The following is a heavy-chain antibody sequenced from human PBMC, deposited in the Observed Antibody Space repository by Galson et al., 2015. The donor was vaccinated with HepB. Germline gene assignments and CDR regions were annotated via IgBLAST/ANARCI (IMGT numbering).Heavy chain of an antibody. J-gene: IGHJ4*02. D-gene: IGHD2-2*01. V-gene: IGHV3-73*01. CDR3: RSTSDDSFDS. CDR1: GFTFSGSA. Sequence: SLRLSCAASGFTFSGSAMHWVRLASGKGLEWVGRIRSKVNNYATSYAASVNGRFTISRDDSKNTAYLQMNSLKTEDTAMYYCRSTSDDSFDSWGQGTLVTVSS. CDR2: IRSKVNNYAT.